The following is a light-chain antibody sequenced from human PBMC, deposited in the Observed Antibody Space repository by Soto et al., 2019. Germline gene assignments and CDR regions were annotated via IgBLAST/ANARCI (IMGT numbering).Light chain of an antibody. V-gene: IGLV2-14*01. J-gene: IGLJ1*01. CDR1: RSDARGYNY. CDR3: CSYTTSNTRQIV. Sequence: QSVLIQAASVTGFPGQSITISCTRTRSDARGYNYVSWYQQHPGKAPKFMIYDVSNRPSGVSNRFSGSKSGNTASLTISGLQAEDEADYYCCSYTTSNTRQIVFGTGTKVTVL. CDR2: DVS.